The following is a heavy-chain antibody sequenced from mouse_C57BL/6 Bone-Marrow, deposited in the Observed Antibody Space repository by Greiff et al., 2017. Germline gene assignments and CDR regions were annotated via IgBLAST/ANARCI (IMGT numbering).Heavy chain of an antibody. CDR3: TRGRDY. CDR1: GFTFSSYA. CDR2: ISDGGSYT. J-gene: IGHJ2*01. Sequence: VQLQQSGGGLVKPGGSLKLSCAASGFTFSSYAMSWVRQTPEKRLEWVATISDGGSYTYYPANVKGRFTITRDYAKNHLYLQMSHLKSEDTAMYYCTRGRDYGDQGTTLTVSS. V-gene: IGHV5-4*01.